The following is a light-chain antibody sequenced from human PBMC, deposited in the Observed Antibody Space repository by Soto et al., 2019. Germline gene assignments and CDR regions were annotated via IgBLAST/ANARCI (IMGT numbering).Light chain of an antibody. Sequence: IGSSRSRPHRPVTPGEAASITCRSTPTLLYSNGNNYLDWYLQKPGQSPQLLIYLGSNRASGVPDRFSGSGSGTDFTLKISRVEAGDVGVYYCMQALQARTFGQGTK. J-gene: IGKJ2*02. CDR1: PTLLYSNGNNY. CDR3: MQALQART. V-gene: IGKV2-28*01. CDR2: LGS.